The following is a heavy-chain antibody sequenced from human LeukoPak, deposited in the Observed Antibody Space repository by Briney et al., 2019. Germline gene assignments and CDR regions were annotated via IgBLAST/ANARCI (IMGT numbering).Heavy chain of an antibody. CDR3: AKDGGLWVSAHWGDS. V-gene: IGHV3-23*01. CDR2: ITTSDGNT. J-gene: IGHJ4*02. D-gene: IGHD7-27*01. Sequence: SGGSLRLSCAASGFTFSSYTMSWVRQAPGKGLEWVSTITTSDGNTYYADSVKGRFTVSRDNSKNTLLLQMNSLRAEDTAVYYCAKDGGLWVSAHWGDSWGRGTLVTVSS. CDR1: GFTFSSYT.